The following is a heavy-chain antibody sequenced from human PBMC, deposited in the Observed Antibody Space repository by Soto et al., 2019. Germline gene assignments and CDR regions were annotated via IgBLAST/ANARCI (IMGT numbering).Heavy chain of an antibody. Sequence: ASVKVSCKASGGTFSSYAISWVRQPPGQGLEWMGGIIPIFGTANYAQKFQGRVTITADESTSTAYMELSSLRSEDTAVYYCARSLEVVPAAHYYYYGMDVWGQGTTVTVSS. V-gene: IGHV1-69*13. CDR3: ARSLEVVPAAHYYYYGMDV. J-gene: IGHJ6*02. CDR1: GGTFSSYA. CDR2: IIPIFGTA. D-gene: IGHD2-2*01.